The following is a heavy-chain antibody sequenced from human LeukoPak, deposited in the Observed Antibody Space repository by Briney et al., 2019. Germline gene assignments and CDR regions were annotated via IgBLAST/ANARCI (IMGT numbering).Heavy chain of an antibody. Sequence: ASVKASCKASGYTFTGYYMHWVRQAPGQGLEWMGRINPNSGGTNYAQKFQGRVTMTRDTSISTAYMELSRLRSDDTAVYYCARRGAADKPFDYWGQGTLVTVSS. D-gene: IGHD6-13*01. CDR2: INPNSGGT. CDR1: GYTFTGYY. V-gene: IGHV1-2*06. CDR3: ARRGAADKPFDY. J-gene: IGHJ4*02.